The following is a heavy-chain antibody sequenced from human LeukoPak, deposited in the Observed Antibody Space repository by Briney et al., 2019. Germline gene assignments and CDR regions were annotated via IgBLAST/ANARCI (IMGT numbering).Heavy chain of an antibody. V-gene: IGHV1-18*01. Sequence: ASVKLSCKASGYTFTSYGISWVRKAPGQGLEWMRWISAYNGNTNYAQKLQGRVTMTTDTSTSTAYMELRSLRTDDTAVYYCARTVAGNFDYWGQGTLVTVSS. CDR1: GYTFTSYG. CDR2: ISAYNGNT. CDR3: ARTVAGNFDY. J-gene: IGHJ4*02. D-gene: IGHD6-19*01.